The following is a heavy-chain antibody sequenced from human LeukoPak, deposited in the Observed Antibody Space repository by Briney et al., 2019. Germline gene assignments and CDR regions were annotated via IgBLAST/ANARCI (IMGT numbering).Heavy chain of an antibody. Sequence: PSETLSLTCTVSGGSISSYYWSWIRQPPGKGLEWIGYIYYSGSTNYNPPLKSRVTISVDTSKNQFSLNLSSVTAADTAVYYCARRDTVMTPFDYWGQGTLVTVSS. J-gene: IGHJ4*02. CDR1: GGSISSYY. D-gene: IGHD5-18*01. CDR3: ARRDTVMTPFDY. CDR2: IYYSGST. V-gene: IGHV4-59*08.